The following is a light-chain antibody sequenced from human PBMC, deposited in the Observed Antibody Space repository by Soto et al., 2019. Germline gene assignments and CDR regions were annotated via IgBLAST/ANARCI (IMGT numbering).Light chain of an antibody. CDR3: QQDSGNQWT. J-gene: IGKJ1*01. CDR2: WAS. V-gene: IGKV4-1*01. CDR1: QNALYSVNNKHY. Sequence: DIVLTQSPSSLAVSLGERATINCKSSQNALYSVNNKHYLAWYQQKPGQPPKLLIYWASFRESGVPDRFSGSGSETDFTLTISSLQAEDVAVYYCQQDSGNQWTFGQGTKVEI.